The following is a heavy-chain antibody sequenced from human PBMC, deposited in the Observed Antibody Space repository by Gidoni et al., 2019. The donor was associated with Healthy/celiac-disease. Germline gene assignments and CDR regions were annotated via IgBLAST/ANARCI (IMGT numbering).Heavy chain of an antibody. J-gene: IGHJ4*02. D-gene: IGHD6-13*01. CDR2: ISYDGSNK. V-gene: IGHV3-30*18. Sequence: SLRLSCAASGFTFSSYGMHWVRQAPGKGLEWVAVISYDGSNKYYADSVKGRFTISRDNSKNPLYLQMNSLRAEDTAVYYCAKGGRGSSSWYVAPFDYWGQGTLVTVSS. CDR1: GFTFSSYG. CDR3: AKGGRGSSSWYVAPFDY.